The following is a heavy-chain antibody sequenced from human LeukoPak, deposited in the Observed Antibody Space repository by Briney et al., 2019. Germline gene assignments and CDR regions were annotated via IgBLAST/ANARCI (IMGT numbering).Heavy chain of an antibody. CDR3: AREYGGYWFDP. J-gene: IGHJ5*02. CDR1: GFTLSSYW. CDR2: IRLDGSEK. Sequence: GGSLRLSCAASGFTLSSYWMSWVRQAPGKGLEWVANIRLDGSEKYYVDSVKGRFTISRDNAKNSLYLQMNSLRAEDTAVYYCAREYGGYWFDPWGQGTLVTVSS. V-gene: IGHV3-7*01. D-gene: IGHD4-17*01.